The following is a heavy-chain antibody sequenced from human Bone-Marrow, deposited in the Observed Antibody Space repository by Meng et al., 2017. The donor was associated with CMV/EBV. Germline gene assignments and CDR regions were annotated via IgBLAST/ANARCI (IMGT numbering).Heavy chain of an antibody. CDR3: ARDRGRQLTIRSDYYYYGMDV. D-gene: IGHD3-3*01. Sequence: ASVKVSCKASGYTFTSYYMHWVRQAPGQGLEWMGIINPSGGSTSYAQRFRGRVTMTRDTSTSTVYMELSSLRSEDTAVYYCARDRGRQLTIRSDYYYYGMDVWGQGTTVTVSS. CDR2: INPSGGST. CDR1: GYTFTSYY. J-gene: IGHJ6*02. V-gene: IGHV1-46*01.